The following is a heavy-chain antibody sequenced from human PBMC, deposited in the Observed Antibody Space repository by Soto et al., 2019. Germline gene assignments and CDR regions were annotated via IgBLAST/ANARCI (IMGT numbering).Heavy chain of an antibody. CDR1: GFTFSSYW. CDR2: INSDGSST. V-gene: IGHV3-74*01. CDR3: ARDTGGSYYYYYMDV. Sequence: GGSLRLSCAASGFTFSSYWMHWVRQAPGKGLVWVSRINSDGSSTSYADSVKGRFTISRDNAKNTLYLQINSLRAEDTAVYYCARDTGGSYYYYYMDVWGKGTTVTVSS. J-gene: IGHJ6*03. D-gene: IGHD1-1*01.